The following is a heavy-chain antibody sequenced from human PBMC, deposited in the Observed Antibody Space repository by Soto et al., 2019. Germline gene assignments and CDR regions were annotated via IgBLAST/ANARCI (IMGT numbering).Heavy chain of an antibody. J-gene: IGHJ4*02. D-gene: IGHD1-26*01. CDR3: AQDGRSGSVTRPDH. CDR2: ISYDGSYQ. V-gene: IGHV3-30*18. CDR1: GFTFESYG. Sequence: WGSLRLSCAASGFTFESYGIRCVRHSPFKGREWVAVISYDGSYQYYSDSVKGRFTISRDNSKNTLNLQMNSLRVEDSAMYYCAQDGRSGSVTRPDHWGQGTLVTVSS.